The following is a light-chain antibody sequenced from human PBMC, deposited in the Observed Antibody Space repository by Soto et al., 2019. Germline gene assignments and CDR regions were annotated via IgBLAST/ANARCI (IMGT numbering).Light chain of an antibody. V-gene: IGKV3-20*01. CDR3: HQYDSSQT. J-gene: IGKJ1*01. CDR2: GAS. Sequence: EIVLTQSPGTLSLSPGERATLSCSASKSVSSYLAWYQQKSGQAPRLLIYGASSRASGIPDRFSGSGSGTDFTLSISRVEPEDFAVYYCHQYDSSQTFGQGTKVEVK. CDR1: KSVSSY.